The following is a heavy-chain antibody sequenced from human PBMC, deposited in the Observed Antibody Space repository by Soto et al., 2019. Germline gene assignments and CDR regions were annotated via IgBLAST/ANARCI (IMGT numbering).Heavy chain of an antibody. J-gene: IGHJ4*02. CDR2: ISYHGSNK. D-gene: IGHD2-8*01. Sequence: QVQLVESGGGVVQPGRSLRLSCAASGFIFSNYGIHWVRQAPGKGLEWVAVISYHGSNKYYADSVKGRFTIPRDNSKNTLYLQMDSVIAEDTAVYYCAAGLAHCTNGVCPIDYWGQGTLVTVSS. CDR1: GFIFSNYG. CDR3: AAGLAHCTNGVCPIDY. V-gene: IGHV3-30*03.